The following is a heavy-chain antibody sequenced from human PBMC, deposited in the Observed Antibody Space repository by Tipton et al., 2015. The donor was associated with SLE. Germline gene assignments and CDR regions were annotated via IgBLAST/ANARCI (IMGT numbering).Heavy chain of an antibody. Sequence: SLRLSCVASGFTLSNYEMSWVRQAPGKGLEWLSYISRSTGTTYSADSVKGRYTISRDNAKDSLHLHMSRLTAADTAVYFCARSSSVRTLLWPTFAYWGQGTLVTVSS. CDR2: ISRSTGTT. D-gene: IGHD2/OR15-2a*01. CDR3: ARSSSVRTLLWPTFAY. V-gene: IGHV3-48*03. J-gene: IGHJ4*02. CDR1: GFTLSNYE.